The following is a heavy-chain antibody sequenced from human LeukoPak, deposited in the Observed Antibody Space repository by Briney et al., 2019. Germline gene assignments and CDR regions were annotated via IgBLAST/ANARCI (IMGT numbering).Heavy chain of an antibody. CDR2: ISDGGAAT. CDR3: AKSLWFGDLFPLREFDY. J-gene: IGHJ4*02. V-gene: IGHV3-23*01. Sequence: GGSLRLSCAAAGFTFSNYAMSWVRQAPGKGLEWVSVISDGGAATYYADSVKGRFTISRDNSKNTLSLQMNSLRAEDAAVYYCAKSLWFGDLFPLREFDYWGQGTLVTVSS. D-gene: IGHD3-10*01. CDR1: GFTFSNYA.